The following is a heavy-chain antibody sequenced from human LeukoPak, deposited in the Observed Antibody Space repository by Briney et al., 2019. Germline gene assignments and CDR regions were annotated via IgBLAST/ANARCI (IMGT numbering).Heavy chain of an antibody. CDR3: ARGYILTGYYNY. D-gene: IGHD3-9*01. Sequence: SETLSLTCAGYGVSFSGYYWSWIRQPPGKGLEWIGEINHSGSTNYNPSLKSRVTISVDTSKNQFSLKLSSVTAADTAVYYCARGYILTGYYNYWGQGTLVTVSS. V-gene: IGHV4-34*01. CDR2: INHSGST. CDR1: GVSFSGYY. J-gene: IGHJ4*02.